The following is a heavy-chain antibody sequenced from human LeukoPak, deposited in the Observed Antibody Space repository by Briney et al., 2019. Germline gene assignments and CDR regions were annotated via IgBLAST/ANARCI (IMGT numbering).Heavy chain of an antibody. CDR1: GFTFSSYA. V-gene: IGHV3-30*14. CDR3: ARAKGEATPYVFQH. Sequence: PGRSLRLSCAASGFTFSSYAMHWVRQAPGKGLEWVAVISYDGSNKYYADSVKGRFTISRDNSKNTLYLHMGSLRAEDMAVYYRARAKGEATPYVFQHWGQGTLVTVSS. D-gene: IGHD1-26*01. CDR2: ISYDGSNK. J-gene: IGHJ1*01.